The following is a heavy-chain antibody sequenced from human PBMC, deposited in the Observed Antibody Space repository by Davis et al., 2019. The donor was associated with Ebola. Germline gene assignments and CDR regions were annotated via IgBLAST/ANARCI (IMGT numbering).Heavy chain of an antibody. CDR3: AREPYSSGWYYFDY. V-gene: IGHV4-34*01. CDR2: INHSGST. D-gene: IGHD6-19*01. Sequence: SETLSLTCAVYGVSFSGYYWSWIRQPPGKGLEWIGEINHSGSTNYNPSLKSRVTISVDTSKNQFSLKLSSVTAADTAVYYCAREPYSSGWYYFDYWGQGTLVTVSS. CDR1: GVSFSGYY. J-gene: IGHJ4*02.